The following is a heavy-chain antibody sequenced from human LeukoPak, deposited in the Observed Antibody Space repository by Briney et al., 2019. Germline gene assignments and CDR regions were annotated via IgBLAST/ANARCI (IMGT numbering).Heavy chain of an antibody. J-gene: IGHJ4*02. Sequence: ASVTVSCKASGYTFSNYGIIWVRQAPGQGLQWMGWVSPFNGNTDYAPKLQGRVTMTTDTSTTTAYMELRSLTSDDTAVYYCARRGGSYSHSDFWGQGTLVTVSS. CDR2: VSPFNGNT. CDR1: GYTFSNYG. D-gene: IGHD1-26*01. CDR3: ARRGGSYSHSDF. V-gene: IGHV1-18*01.